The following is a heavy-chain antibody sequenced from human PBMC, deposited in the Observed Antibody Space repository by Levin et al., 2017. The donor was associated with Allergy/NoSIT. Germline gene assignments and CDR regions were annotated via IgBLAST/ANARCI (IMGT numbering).Heavy chain of an antibody. CDR3: ARDERYCSGGSCYPGAYDI. CDR2: IYYSGST. J-gene: IGHJ3*02. V-gene: IGHV4-59*01. D-gene: IGHD2-15*01. Sequence: SETLSLTCTVSGGSISTYYWSWIRQPPGKGLEWIGYIYYSGSTKYNPSLKSRVTISIDTSKNQFSLKLSSVTAADTAVFYCARDERYCSGGSCYPGAYDIWGQGTMVTVSS. CDR1: GGSISTYY.